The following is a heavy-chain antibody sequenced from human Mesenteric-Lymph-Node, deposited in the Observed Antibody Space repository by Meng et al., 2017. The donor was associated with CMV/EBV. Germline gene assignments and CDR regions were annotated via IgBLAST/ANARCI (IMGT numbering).Heavy chain of an antibody. CDR1: FTFSSYA. CDR3: ARVGERFLERSGYYFDY. J-gene: IGHJ4*02. V-gene: IGHV3-64*01. D-gene: IGHD3-3*01. CDR2: ISTNGGRT. Sequence: FTFSSYAMHWVRQAPGKGLEYVSAISTNGGRTYYANSVKGRFTISRDNSKNTLYLQMGSLRAEDMAVYYCARVGERFLERSGYYFDYWGQGTLVTVSS.